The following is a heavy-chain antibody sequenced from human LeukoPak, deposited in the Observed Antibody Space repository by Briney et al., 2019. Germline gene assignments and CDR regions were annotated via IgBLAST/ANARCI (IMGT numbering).Heavy chain of an antibody. D-gene: IGHD3-10*01. CDR1: GYSISSGYY. V-gene: IGHV4-38-2*02. CDR2: IYHSGST. Sequence: SETLSLTCTVSGYSISSGYYWGWIRQPPGKGLEWIGSIYHSGSTYYNPSLKSRVTISVDTSKNQFSLKLSSVTAADTAVYYCARSYYYGSGSPYYGMDVWGQGTTVTVSS. CDR3: ARSYYYGSGSPYYGMDV. J-gene: IGHJ6*02.